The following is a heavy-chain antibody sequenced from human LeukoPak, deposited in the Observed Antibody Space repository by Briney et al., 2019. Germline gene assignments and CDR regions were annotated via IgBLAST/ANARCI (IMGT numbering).Heavy chain of an antibody. CDR1: GYSFTSYW. V-gene: IGHV5-51*01. D-gene: IGHD3-10*01. CDR2: IYPGDSGT. J-gene: IGHJ5*02. CDR3: ARGDGSGSYPGWFDP. Sequence: GESLKISCKGSGYSFTSYWIGWVRQMPGKGLEWMGFIYPGDSGTRYSPSFQGHGTISVDKSLSTVYLQWSRLKASDTAVYYCARGDGSGSYPGWFDPWGQGTQVTVSS.